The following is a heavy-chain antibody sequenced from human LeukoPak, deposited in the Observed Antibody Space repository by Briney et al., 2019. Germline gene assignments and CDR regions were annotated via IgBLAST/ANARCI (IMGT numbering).Heavy chain of an antibody. CDR2: IKEDGSEK. D-gene: IGHD3-22*01. J-gene: IGHJ4*02. V-gene: IGHV3-7*03. Sequence: GGSLRLSCAASGFSFSTYRMSWVRQAPGKGLEWVANIKEDGSEKYYVDSVKGRFTISRDNSKNTLYLQMNSLRAEDTAVYYCASQIPYYYDSSGYYLMSFYFDYWGQGTLVTVSS. CDR3: ASQIPYYYDSSGYYLMSFYFDY. CDR1: GFSFSTYR.